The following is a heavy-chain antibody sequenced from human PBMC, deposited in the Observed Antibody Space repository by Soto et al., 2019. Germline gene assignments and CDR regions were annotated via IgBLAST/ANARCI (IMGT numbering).Heavy chain of an antibody. CDR2: ISDYNGAT. CDR1: GYTFISYG. Sequence: QVQLVQSGAEVKNPGASVKVSCKASGYTFISYGISWVRQAPGQGLEWMGWISDYNGATNYAQKFQGRVTLTTDTSTSTAYMDLRSLRSDDTAVYYCARDPDGARDFDYWGQGTLVTVSS. CDR3: ARDPDGARDFDY. V-gene: IGHV1-18*01. J-gene: IGHJ4*02. D-gene: IGHD3-10*01.